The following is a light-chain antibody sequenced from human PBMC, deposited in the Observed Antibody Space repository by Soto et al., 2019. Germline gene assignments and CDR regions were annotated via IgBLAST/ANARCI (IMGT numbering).Light chain of an antibody. Sequence: DIQMTQSPSSLSASVGDRVTITCRASQNIDRYLSWYQQKPGKAPVLLIYAASSLHSGVPSRFXGSGSGTDFTLTISNLQPEDFANYFCQQTYSIPPVTFGQGTRLEIK. V-gene: IGKV1-39*01. J-gene: IGKJ5*01. CDR3: QQTYSIPPVT. CDR1: QNIDRY. CDR2: AAS.